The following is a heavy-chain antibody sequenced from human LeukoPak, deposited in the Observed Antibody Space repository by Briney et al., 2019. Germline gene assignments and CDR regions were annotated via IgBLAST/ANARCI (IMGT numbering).Heavy chain of an antibody. D-gene: IGHD5-12*01. CDR1: GESFVGYY. Sequence: SETLPLTCAVYGESFVGYYWAWIRQPPGKGLEWIGEIDYTGSTNYNPSLKSRMKMSVDTSKNQFSVNLNSVTAADTAFYYCARRRIPATITGSKLSSRFDTWGQGTLVTVSS. CDR2: IDYTGST. J-gene: IGHJ1*01. V-gene: IGHV4-34*01. CDR3: ARRRIPATITGSKLSSRFDT.